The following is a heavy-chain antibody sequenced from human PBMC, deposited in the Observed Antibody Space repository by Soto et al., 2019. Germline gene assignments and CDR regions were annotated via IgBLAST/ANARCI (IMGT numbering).Heavy chain of an antibody. J-gene: IGHJ4*02. CDR3: AHAGDYDLLTFDH. V-gene: IGHV2-5*02. D-gene: IGHD4-17*01. CDR1: GFSLSTYDMG. Sequence: QITLKESGPTLVRPAQTLTLTCDFSGFSLSTYDMGVAWIRQPPGKALEWLALIYWDDDKRYSPSLKDRLASSKDTSSNHVVLTITNMDPGDTATYFCAHAGDYDLLTFDHWGPGTLVTVSS. CDR2: IYWDDDK.